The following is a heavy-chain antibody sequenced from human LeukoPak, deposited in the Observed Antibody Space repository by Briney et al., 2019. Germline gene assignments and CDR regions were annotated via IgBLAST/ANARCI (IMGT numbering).Heavy chain of an antibody. Sequence: GGSLRLSCAASGFTFGIHAVHWVRQAPGMGLEWVAVIAYDGNAKYYADSVKGRFTISRENGKNSLYLQMNSLRVDDTAVYYCVREWRGIASHYHGMDVWGQGTTVTVSS. CDR1: GFTFGIHA. CDR3: VREWRGIASHYHGMDV. CDR2: IAYDGNAK. J-gene: IGHJ6*02. V-gene: IGHV3-30*14. D-gene: IGHD6-13*01.